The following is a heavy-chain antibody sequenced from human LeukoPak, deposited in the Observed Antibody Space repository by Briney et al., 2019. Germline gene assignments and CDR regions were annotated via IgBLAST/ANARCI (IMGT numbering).Heavy chain of an antibody. J-gene: IGHJ1*01. CDR2: IDPNNGGT. CDR3: ATDEGG. D-gene: IGHD3-16*01. Sequence: GASVKVSCKASGYTFTGYMHWVRQAPGQGLEWMGFIDPNNGGTNYAQKFQGRATLTRDTSISTAYMELSSLRSDDTAVYHCATDEGGWGQGTLVTVSS. CDR1: GYTFTGY. V-gene: IGHV1-2*02.